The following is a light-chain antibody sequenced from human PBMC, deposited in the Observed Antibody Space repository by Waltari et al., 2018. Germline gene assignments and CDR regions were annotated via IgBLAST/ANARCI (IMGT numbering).Light chain of an antibody. CDR1: QGISNY. CDR3: QKYNSAPYT. J-gene: IGKJ2*01. V-gene: IGKV1-27*01. CDR2: AAS. Sequence: DIQMTQSPSSLSAHVGGGATITCRASQGISNYLAWYQQKTGKVPKHLIYAASTLQSGVPSRFSGSGSGTDFTLTISSLQPEDVETYYCQKYNSAPYTFGQGTKLEIK.